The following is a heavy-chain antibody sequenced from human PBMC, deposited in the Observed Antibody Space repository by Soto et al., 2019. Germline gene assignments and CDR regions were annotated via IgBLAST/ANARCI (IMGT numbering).Heavy chain of an antibody. V-gene: IGHV3-74*01. J-gene: IGHJ4*02. CDR3: ARGVPNCSSSSCYFDF. D-gene: IGHD2-2*01. CDR2: ISGDGRTT. Sequence: GGSLRLSCAASGFTFSSHWMNWVRQGPGKGLVWVSRISGDGRTTSHADSVKGRFTISRDNAKNTLYLQMNSLRVEDTAVYYCARGVPNCSSSSCYFDFWGQGILVSVSA. CDR1: GFTFSSHW.